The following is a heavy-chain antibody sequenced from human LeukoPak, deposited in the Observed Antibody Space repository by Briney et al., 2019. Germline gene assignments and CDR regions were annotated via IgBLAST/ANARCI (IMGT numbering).Heavy chain of an antibody. V-gene: IGHV4-38-2*02. CDR2: IYHSGST. J-gene: IGHJ6*03. Sequence: SETLSLTCTVSGYSISSGYYWGWIRQPPGKGLEWIGNIYHSGSTYYNPSLKSRVTISVDTSKNQFSLKLSSVTAADTAVYYCARGGPLSLGYSYGPLYYYYYYMDVWGKGTTVTVSS. CDR3: ARGGPLSLGYSYGPLYYYYYYMDV. CDR1: GYSISSGYY. D-gene: IGHD5-18*01.